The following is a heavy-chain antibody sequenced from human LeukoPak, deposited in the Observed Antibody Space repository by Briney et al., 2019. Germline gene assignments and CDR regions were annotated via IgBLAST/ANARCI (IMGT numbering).Heavy chain of an antibody. V-gene: IGHV3-15*01. CDR1: GFTFSNAW. Sequence: KPGGSLRLSCAASGFTFSNAWMSWVRKAPGKGLEGVGRIKSKTDGGTTDYAAPVKGRFTISRDDSKNTLYLQMNSLKTEDTAVYYCTTAGSSWYLWFTDYWGQGTLVTVSS. J-gene: IGHJ4*02. CDR3: TTAGSSWYLWFTDY. D-gene: IGHD6-13*01. CDR2: IKSKTDGGTT.